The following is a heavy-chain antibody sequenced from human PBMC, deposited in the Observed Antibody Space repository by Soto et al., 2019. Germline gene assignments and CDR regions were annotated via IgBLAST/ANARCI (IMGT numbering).Heavy chain of an antibody. Sequence: EVQLVESGGGLVEPGGSLRLSCAASGFTFNNAWMSWVRQAPGKGLEWVGRVKSKIDGGTRDYAAPVKGRFAISREDSEKMVYLQMNSLKTEDTAVYYCTARVGRSDHDYWGQGTLVTVSS. CDR2: VKSKIDGGTR. CDR3: TARVGRSDHDY. J-gene: IGHJ4*02. D-gene: IGHD6-19*01. CDR1: GFTFNNAW. V-gene: IGHV3-15*01.